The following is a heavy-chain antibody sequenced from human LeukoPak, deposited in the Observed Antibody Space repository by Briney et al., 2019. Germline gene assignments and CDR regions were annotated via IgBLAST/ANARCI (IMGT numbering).Heavy chain of an antibody. D-gene: IGHD6-19*01. J-gene: IGHJ4*02. CDR2: ISSSGTTI. CDR3: ARDTIAVAGRNLDY. CDR1: GFTFSDYY. V-gene: IGHV3-11*04. Sequence: GGSLRLSCAASGFTFSDYYMSWIRQAPGKGLEWVSYISSSGTTISYTDCVKGRFTISRDNSKNTLYLQMNSLRAEDTAVYYCARDTIAVAGRNLDYWGQGTLVTVSS.